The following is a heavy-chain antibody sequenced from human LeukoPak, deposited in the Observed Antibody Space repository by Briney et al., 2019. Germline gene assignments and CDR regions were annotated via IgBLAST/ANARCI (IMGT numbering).Heavy chain of an antibody. CDR1: GFTFSSYS. Sequence: PGGSLRLSCAASGFTFSSYSMNWVRQAPGKGLEWVSSISSSSSYIYYADSVKGRFTISRDNAKNSLYLQMNSLRAEDTAVYYCARGPPYSGSYLDYWGQGTLVTVSS. CDR2: ISSSSSYI. D-gene: IGHD1-26*01. J-gene: IGHJ4*02. V-gene: IGHV3-21*01. CDR3: ARGPPYSGSYLDY.